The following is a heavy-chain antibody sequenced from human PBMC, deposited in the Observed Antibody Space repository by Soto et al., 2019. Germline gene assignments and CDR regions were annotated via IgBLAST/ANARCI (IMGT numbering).Heavy chain of an antibody. CDR1: GYSFTSYA. J-gene: IGHJ6*02. CDR2: INAGNGNT. D-gene: IGHD2-2*01. V-gene: IGHV1-3*01. CDR3: ARGASWSYYYYGMDV. Sequence: ASVKVSFKASGYSFTSYAMHWVRQAPGQRLEWMGWINAGNGNTKYSQKFQGRVTITRDTSASTAYMELSSLRSEDTAVYYCARGASWSYYYYGMDVWGQGTTVTVSS.